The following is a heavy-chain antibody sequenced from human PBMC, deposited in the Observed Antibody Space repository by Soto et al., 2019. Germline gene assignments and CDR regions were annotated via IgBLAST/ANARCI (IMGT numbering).Heavy chain of an antibody. J-gene: IGHJ4*02. CDR1: GYSFTSYW. CDR3: AGHQATSHCIDY. Sequence: GESLKISCNGSGYSFTSYWISWVRQMPGKGLEWMGRIDPSDSYTNYSPSFQGHVTISADKSISTVYLQWSSLKASDTVMYYCAGHQATSHCIDYWGQGTLVTVYS. CDR2: IDPSDSYT. D-gene: IGHD2-2*01. V-gene: IGHV5-10-1*01.